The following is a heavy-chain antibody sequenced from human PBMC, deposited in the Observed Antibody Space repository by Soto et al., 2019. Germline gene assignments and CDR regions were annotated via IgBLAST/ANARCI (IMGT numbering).Heavy chain of an antibody. Sequence: ASVKVSCKASGYTFTSYYMHWVRQAPGQGLEWMGIINPSGGSTSYAQKFQGGVTMTRDTSTSTVYMELRSLRSEDTAVYYCARGRSFQLMVYADAFDIWGQGTVVTVSS. V-gene: IGHV1-46*01. CDR2: INPSGGST. D-gene: IGHD2-8*01. CDR1: GYTFTSYY. J-gene: IGHJ3*02. CDR3: ARGRSFQLMVYADAFDI.